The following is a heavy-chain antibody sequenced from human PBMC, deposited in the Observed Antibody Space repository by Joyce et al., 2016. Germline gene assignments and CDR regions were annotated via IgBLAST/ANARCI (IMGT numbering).Heavy chain of an antibody. CDR1: GFTISNNS. CDR3: ARVPGFH. J-gene: IGHJ4*02. V-gene: IGHV3-53*01. CDR2: IYSGGDT. Sequence: EVQLVESGGGLIQPGGSLRVSCASSGFTISNNSMTWVRQSPGKGLEWVSFIYSGGDTYYADSVKGRFTISRDKNTLYLQMNSLRVEDTAVYYCARVPGFHWGQGTLVTVSS.